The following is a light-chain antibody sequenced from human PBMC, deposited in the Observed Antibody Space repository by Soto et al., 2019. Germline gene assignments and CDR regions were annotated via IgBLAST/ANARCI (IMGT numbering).Light chain of an antibody. J-gene: IGLJ3*02. Sequence: QSALTQPASVSGSPGQSITISCTGTSSDVGGYNHVSWYQQHPGKAPKLIIYEVSNRPSGVSNRFSGSKSGNTASLTISGLQAEDEADYYCISYTTSITWVFGGGTKLTVL. CDR2: EVS. CDR3: ISYTTSITWV. V-gene: IGLV2-14*01. CDR1: SSDVGGYNH.